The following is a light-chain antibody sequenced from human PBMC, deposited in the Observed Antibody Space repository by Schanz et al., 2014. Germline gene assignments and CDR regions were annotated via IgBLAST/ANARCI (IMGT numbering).Light chain of an antibody. V-gene: IGLV8-61*01. J-gene: IGLJ3*02. CDR2: NTN. Sequence: QTVVTQEPSFSVSPGGTVTLTCGLSSGSVSTGHYPSWYQQTPGQDPRTRIYNTNTRSSGVPDRFSGSILGNKAALSITGAQADDEADYYCVLYMSSGISVFGGGTKLTVL. CDR3: VLYMSSGISV. CDR1: SGSVSTGHY.